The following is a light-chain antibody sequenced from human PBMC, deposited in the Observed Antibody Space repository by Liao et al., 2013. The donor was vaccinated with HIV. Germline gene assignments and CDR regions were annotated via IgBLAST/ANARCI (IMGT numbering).Light chain of an antibody. CDR2: QDT. CDR1: KLGDKY. J-gene: IGLJ2*01. Sequence: SYELTQPPSVSVSPGQTASITCSGDKLGDKYACWHQQKPGQSPVVVIYQDTKRPSGIPERFSGSNSGNTATLTVSGTQALDEADYYCQAWDGTTVIFGGGTKLTVL. V-gene: IGLV3-1*01. CDR3: QAWDGTTVI.